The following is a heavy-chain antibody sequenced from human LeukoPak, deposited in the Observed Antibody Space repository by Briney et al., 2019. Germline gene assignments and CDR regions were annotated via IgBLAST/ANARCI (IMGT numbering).Heavy chain of an antibody. V-gene: IGHV4-39*01. CDR2: IYYSGST. D-gene: IGHD3-10*01. CDR3: ARQPSYGSGSWRRCCFDY. CDR1: GGSISSSSYY. Sequence: PSETLSLTCTVSGGSISSSSYYWGWIRQPPGKGLEWIGSIYYSGSTYYNPSLKSRVTISVDTSKNQFSLKLSSVTAADTAVYYCARQPSYGSGSWRRCCFDYWGQGTLVTVSS. J-gene: IGHJ4*02.